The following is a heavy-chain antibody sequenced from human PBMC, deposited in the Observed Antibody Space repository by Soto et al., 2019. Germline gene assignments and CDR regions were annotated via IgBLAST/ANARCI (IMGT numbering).Heavy chain of an antibody. Sequence: QIQLVQFGPEVRKPGTPVKVSCKASGFTFSSCGIHWVRQARGQRLEWIGWIVVGSGNTNYARKFQERVTITRDVSKNTAYMELTSLRSDDKAGYYWGADLAPTDPYNWFEPWGQGTLVTVSS. CDR3: GADLAPTDPYNWFEP. CDR2: IVVGSGNT. J-gene: IGHJ5*02. V-gene: IGHV1-58*02. D-gene: IGHD1-1*01. CDR1: GFTFSSCG.